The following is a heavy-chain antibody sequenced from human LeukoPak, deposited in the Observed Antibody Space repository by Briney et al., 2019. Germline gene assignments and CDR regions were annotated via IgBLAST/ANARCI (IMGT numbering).Heavy chain of an antibody. D-gene: IGHD3-3*01. J-gene: IGHJ4*02. CDR3: ARPPRPGGYDFWSGYPYYFDY. Sequence: PGESLKISCKGSGYSFTSYWIGWVRRMPGKGLEWMGIIYPGDSDTRYSPSFQGQVTISADKSISTAYLQWSSLKASDTAMYYCARPPRPGGYDFWSGYPYYFDYWGQGTLVTVSS. CDR1: GYSFTSYW. CDR2: IYPGDSDT. V-gene: IGHV5-51*01.